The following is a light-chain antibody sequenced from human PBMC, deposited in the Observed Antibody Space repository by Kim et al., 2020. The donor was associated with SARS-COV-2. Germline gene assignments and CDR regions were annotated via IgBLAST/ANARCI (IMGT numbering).Light chain of an antibody. CDR3: QQSYTISSYT. CDR1: QYISSY. V-gene: IGKV1-39*01. Sequence: ASVGDRVTITCQASQYISSYLNWYQQRPGKAPKLLIYDASTLQSGVPSRFSGSRSGTEFTLTISSLQPEDFATYYCQQSYTISSYTFGQGTKLEIK. J-gene: IGKJ2*01. CDR2: DAS.